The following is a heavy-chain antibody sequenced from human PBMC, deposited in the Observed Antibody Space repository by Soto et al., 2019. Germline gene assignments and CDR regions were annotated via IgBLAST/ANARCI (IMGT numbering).Heavy chain of an antibody. CDR3: ARLAYSGYLQT. D-gene: IGHD1-26*01. Sequence: PSETLSLTCDVSCDSISTSSYYWGWIRQPPGKGLEWIASIYYSGATCYNPSLQSRVTISVDTSNNRFSLTLSSLTAADTAVYFCARLAYSGYLQTWGQGSLVTVSS. CDR2: IYYSGAT. J-gene: IGHJ1*01. CDR1: CDSISTSSYY. V-gene: IGHV4-39*02.